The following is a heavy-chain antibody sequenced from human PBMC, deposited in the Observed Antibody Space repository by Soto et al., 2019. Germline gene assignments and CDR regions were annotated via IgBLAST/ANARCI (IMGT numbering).Heavy chain of an antibody. CDR1: GFTFSNYH. CDR3: ARERPGIPFDY. Sequence: EVQLVESGGVLAQPGGSLRLSCGASGFTFSNYHMNWVRQAPGKGLEWIAFITTTSVTTQYADSVKGRFTISRDNAKSSLFLQMNSLRDEDTAVYFCARERPGIPFDYWGQGTLVTVSS. D-gene: IGHD5-18*01. J-gene: IGHJ4*02. V-gene: IGHV3-48*02. CDR2: ITTTSVTT.